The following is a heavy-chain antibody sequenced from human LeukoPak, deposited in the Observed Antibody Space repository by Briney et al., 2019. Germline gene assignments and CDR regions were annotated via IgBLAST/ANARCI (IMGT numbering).Heavy chain of an antibody. Sequence: GGSLRLSCAASGFTFSSYAMHWVRQAPGKGLEWVAVISYDGSNKYYADSVKGRFTISRDNSKNTLSLQMNSLRAEDTAVYYCARDPRAARGGYYYYYMDVWGKGTTVTVSS. J-gene: IGHJ6*03. CDR3: ARDPRAARGGYYYYYMDV. D-gene: IGHD6-6*01. CDR1: GFTFSSYA. V-gene: IGHV3-30*04. CDR2: ISYDGSNK.